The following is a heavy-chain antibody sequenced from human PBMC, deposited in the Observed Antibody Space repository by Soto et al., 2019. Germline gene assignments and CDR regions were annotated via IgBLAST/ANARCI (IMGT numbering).Heavy chain of an antibody. D-gene: IGHD3-10*01. V-gene: IGHV1-69*06. CDR1: GGTFSSYA. Sequence: QVQLVQSGAEVKKPGSSVKVSCKASGGTFSSYAISWVRQAPGQGLEWMGGIIPIFGTANYAQKFQGRVTITADKSTSTAYMERGSLRSEDTAVYYCARAGGAITMVQGVQGGWFDPWGQGTLVTVSS. J-gene: IGHJ5*02. CDR2: IIPIFGTA. CDR3: ARAGGAITMVQGVQGGWFDP.